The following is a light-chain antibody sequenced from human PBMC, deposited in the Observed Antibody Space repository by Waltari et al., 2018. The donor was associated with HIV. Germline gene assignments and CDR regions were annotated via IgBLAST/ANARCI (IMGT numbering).Light chain of an antibody. V-gene: IGLV1-40*01. J-gene: IGLJ3*02. CDR1: SSNIGADYD. Sequence: QSLLTQPPSVSGAPGQNVTISCTGSSSNIGADYDIHWYQQLPGTAPKLLIYFNNNRPAGVPDRFSGSKSGTSASLAITGLQAEDEADYYCQSYDGRVFGGGTKLTVL. CDR2: FNN. CDR3: QSYDGRV.